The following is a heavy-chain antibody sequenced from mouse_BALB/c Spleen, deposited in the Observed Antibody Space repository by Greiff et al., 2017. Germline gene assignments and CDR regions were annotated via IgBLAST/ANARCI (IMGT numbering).Heavy chain of an antibody. V-gene: IGHV1S22*01. CDR3: AREGGSRYCYAMDY. CDR1: GYTFTSYW. Sequence: LQQPGSELVRPGASVKLSCKASGYTFTSYWMHWVKQRHGQGLEWIGNIYPGSGSTNYDEKFKGKATLTADKSSSTAYMQLSSLTSVDSAVYFCAREGGSRYCYAMDYWGQGTSVTVSS. J-gene: IGHJ4*01. D-gene: IGHD1-1*01. CDR2: IYPGSGST.